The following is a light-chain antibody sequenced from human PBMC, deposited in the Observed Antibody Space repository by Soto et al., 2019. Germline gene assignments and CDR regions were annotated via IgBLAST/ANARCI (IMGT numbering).Light chain of an antibody. CDR3: QQYGSSPRT. CDR2: AIS. Sequence: IVMTQTPLSLPVTLGEPAYISCRSSQSLLDSDDGDTYLDWYQQKPGQAPRLLIYAISNRATGVPDRFRDRGSGTDFTLTISRLEPQDLAVYYRQQYGSSPRTFGQGTKVDI. CDR1: QSLLDSDDGDTY. J-gene: IGKJ1*01. V-gene: IGKV2-40*01.